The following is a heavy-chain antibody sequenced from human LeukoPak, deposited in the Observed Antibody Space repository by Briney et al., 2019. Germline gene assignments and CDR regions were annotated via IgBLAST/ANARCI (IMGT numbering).Heavy chain of an antibody. CDR2: ISGTGGST. V-gene: IGHV3-23*01. CDR3: AKPPGYCSSTSCPWDY. Sequence: GGSLRLSCAASGFTFSSYAMSWVRQAPGEGLEWVSGISGTGGSTYYADSVKGRFTISRDNSRNTLYLQMNSLRAEDTAVYYCAKPPGYCSSTSCPWDYWGQGTLVTVSS. J-gene: IGHJ4*02. CDR1: GFTFSSYA. D-gene: IGHD2-2*01.